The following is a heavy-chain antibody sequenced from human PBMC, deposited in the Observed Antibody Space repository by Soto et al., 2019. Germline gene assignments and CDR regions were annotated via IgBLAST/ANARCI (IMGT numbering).Heavy chain of an antibody. CDR2: ISYDGSNK. V-gene: IGHV3-30-3*01. CDR1: GFTFSSYV. Sequence: QVQLVESGGGVVQPGRSLRLSCAASGFTFSSYVMHWVRQAPGKGLEWVAVISYDGSNKYYADSVKGRFSISRDNSKNTLYLQMNSLRAEDTAVYYCARVRQLWWVDYWGQGTLVTVSS. D-gene: IGHD5-18*01. J-gene: IGHJ4*02. CDR3: ARVRQLWWVDY.